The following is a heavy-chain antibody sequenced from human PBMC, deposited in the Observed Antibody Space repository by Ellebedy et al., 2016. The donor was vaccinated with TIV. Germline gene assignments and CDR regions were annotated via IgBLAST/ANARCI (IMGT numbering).Heavy chain of an antibody. J-gene: IGHJ4*02. Sequence: GESLKISCAASGFTFSDNAMTWVRQAPGKGLEWVSAITASGSRHYADSVKGRFTISRDNAKNSLYLQMNSLRVDDTAVYYCATSRARVYWGQGTLVTVSS. CDR2: ITASGSR. CDR3: ATSRARVY. CDR1: GFTFSDNA. V-gene: IGHV3-69-1*01.